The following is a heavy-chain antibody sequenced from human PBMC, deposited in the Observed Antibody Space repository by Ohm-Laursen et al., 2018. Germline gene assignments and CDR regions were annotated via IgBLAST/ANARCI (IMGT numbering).Heavy chain of an antibody. CDR2: ISWNSGSI. D-gene: IGHD3-22*01. Sequence: SLRLSCTASGFTFDDYAMHWVRQAPGKGLEWVSGISWNSGSIGYADSVKGRFTISRDNAKNSLYLQMNSLRAEDTALYYCAKVTYYYDSSGYYDAFDIWGQGTMVTVSS. CDR1: GFTFDDYA. CDR3: AKVTYYYDSSGYYDAFDI. V-gene: IGHV3-9*01. J-gene: IGHJ3*02.